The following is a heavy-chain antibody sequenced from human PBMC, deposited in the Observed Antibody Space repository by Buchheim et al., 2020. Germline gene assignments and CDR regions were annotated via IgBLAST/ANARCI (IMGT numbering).Heavy chain of an antibody. CDR3: ARTVAGDY. V-gene: IGHV3-30*01. CDR2: ISNDGINK. D-gene: IGHD6-19*01. Sequence: QVQLVESGGGVVQPGRSLRLSCAASGFTFSSYAMEWVRQSPGKGPEWVAAISNDGINKYYADSVKGRFTISRDNSKGTLYLQMNNLRAEDAAVYYCARTVAGDYWGQGTL. J-gene: IGHJ4*02. CDR1: GFTFSSYA.